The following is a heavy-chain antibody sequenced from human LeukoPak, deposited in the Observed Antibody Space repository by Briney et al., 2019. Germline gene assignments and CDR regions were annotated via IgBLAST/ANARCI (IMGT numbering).Heavy chain of an antibody. Sequence: ASVKVSCKASGYTFTSYDINWVRQATGQGLEWMGWMNPNSGNTGYAQKFQGRVTITRNTSISTAYMELSSLRSEDTAVYYCARGPYYYGSGSTEDDYYMDVWGKGTTVTVSS. V-gene: IGHV1-8*03. CDR3: ARGPYYYGSGSTEDDYYMDV. D-gene: IGHD3-10*01. CDR1: GYTFTSYD. J-gene: IGHJ6*03. CDR2: MNPNSGNT.